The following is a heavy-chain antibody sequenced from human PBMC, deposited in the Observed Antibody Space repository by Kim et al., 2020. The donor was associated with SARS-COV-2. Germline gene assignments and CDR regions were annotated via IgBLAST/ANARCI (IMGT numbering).Heavy chain of an antibody. D-gene: IGHD3-9*01. Sequence: GGSLRLSCAASGFTFSSYAMSWVRQAPGKGLEWVSAISGSGGSTYYADSVKGRFTISRDNSKNTLYLQMNSLRAEDTAVYYCANGAYDILTGYYTYFDYWGQGTLVTVSS. CDR2: ISGSGGST. CDR3: ANGAYDILTGYYTYFDY. V-gene: IGHV3-23*01. CDR1: GFTFSSYA. J-gene: IGHJ4*02.